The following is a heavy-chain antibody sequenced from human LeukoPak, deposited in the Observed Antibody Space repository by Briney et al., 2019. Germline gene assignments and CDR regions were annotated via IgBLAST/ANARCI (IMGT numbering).Heavy chain of an antibody. V-gene: IGHV3-69-1*01. J-gene: IGHJ4*02. CDR1: GFSVSEYY. CDR2: ITRGNWI. CDR3: ARGLHLDSSGSLYY. Sequence: PGGSLRLSCAASGFSVSEYYVTWVRQAPGKGLEWISYITRGNWIYYSDSVKGRFTISRDHAKNSVYLEMNSLRVDDTAVYYCARGLHLDSSGSLYYWGQGTQVTVSS. D-gene: IGHD3-22*01.